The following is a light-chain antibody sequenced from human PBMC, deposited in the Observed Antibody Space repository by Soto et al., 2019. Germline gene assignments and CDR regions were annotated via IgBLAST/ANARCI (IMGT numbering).Light chain of an antibody. J-gene: IGKJ3*01. CDR3: QQYYNSPPVFT. CDR1: QGVNSNW. Sequence: PGERATLSCRASQGVNSNWLVWYQQKPGRAPRLLIYGASNRATGIPDRFSGSGSGTDFTLTISRLEPEDFAVYYCQQYYNSPPVFTFGPGTKVDIK. CDR2: GAS. V-gene: IGKV3-20*01.